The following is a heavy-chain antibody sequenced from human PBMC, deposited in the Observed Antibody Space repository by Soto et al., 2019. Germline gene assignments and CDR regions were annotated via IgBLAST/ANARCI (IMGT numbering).Heavy chain of an antibody. J-gene: IGHJ6*02. V-gene: IGHV3-21*02. CDR1: GFTFSSYS. CDR3: ARVGGWRIVVAGAMDF. D-gene: IGHD6-13*01. Sequence: EVQLVESGGGLVKPGGSRRLSCAASGFTFSSYSMNWVRQAPGEGLEWVSSISSSSSYIYYADSVKGRFTISRDNAKNSLYLQLNSLRAEDTAVYYCARVGGWRIVVAGAMDFWGQGTTVTVSS. CDR2: ISSSSSYI.